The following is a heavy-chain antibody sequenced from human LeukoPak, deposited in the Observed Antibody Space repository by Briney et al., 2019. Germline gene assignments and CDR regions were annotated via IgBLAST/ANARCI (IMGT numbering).Heavy chain of an antibody. J-gene: IGHJ6*03. V-gene: IGHV3-7*01. D-gene: IGHD6-13*01. CDR3: ARERSSSSWTLDYYYYYMDV. Sequence: GGSLRLSCAASGFTFSSYWMSWVRQAPGKGLEWVANIKQDGSEKYYVDSVKGRFTISRDNAKNSLYLQMNSLRAEDTAVYYCARERSSSSWTLDYYYYYMDVWGKGTTVTVSS. CDR2: IKQDGSEK. CDR1: GFTFSSYW.